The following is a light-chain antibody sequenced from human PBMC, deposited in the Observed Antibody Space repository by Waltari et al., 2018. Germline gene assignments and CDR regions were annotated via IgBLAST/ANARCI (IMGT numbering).Light chain of an antibody. V-gene: IGKV1-33*01. J-gene: IGKJ4*01. CDR2: DAS. CDR1: QDINNY. Sequence: DIQMTQSPSSLSASVGDSVTITCQASQDINNYLNWYQQKPGKAPKLLIYDASNFETGVPSRFSGSGSGTTFTFTISSLQPEDIATYYCQQFHSLLTFGGGTKVEIK. CDR3: QQFHSLLT.